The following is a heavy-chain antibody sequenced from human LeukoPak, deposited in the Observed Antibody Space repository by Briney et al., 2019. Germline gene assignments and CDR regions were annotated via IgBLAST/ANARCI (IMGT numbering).Heavy chain of an antibody. CDR3: AKDRMVYAFRQPDY. D-gene: IGHD2-8*01. J-gene: IGHJ4*02. Sequence: GGSLRLSCAVSGLTFSRYAMSWVRQAPGKGLEWVSAISESGSGTYYADSVKGRFTISRDNSKDTLSLQMNSLRAEDTAVYYCAKDRMVYAFRQPDYWGQGTLVTVSS. CDR2: ISESGSGT. CDR1: GLTFSRYA. V-gene: IGHV3-23*01.